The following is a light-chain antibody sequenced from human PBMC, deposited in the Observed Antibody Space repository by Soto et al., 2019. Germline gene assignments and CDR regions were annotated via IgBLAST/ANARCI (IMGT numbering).Light chain of an antibody. J-gene: IGKJ4*01. CDR3: QQSFSVPFN. Sequence: DIQMTQSPSSLSASVGDRVNITCRASQSISSYLNWYQQKSGKAPKLLIHVASNLESGVPSRFRGSESGTEFTLTISSLQPEDFATYYCQQSFSVPFNFGGGTKVEIK. CDR2: VAS. CDR1: QSISSY. V-gene: IGKV1-39*01.